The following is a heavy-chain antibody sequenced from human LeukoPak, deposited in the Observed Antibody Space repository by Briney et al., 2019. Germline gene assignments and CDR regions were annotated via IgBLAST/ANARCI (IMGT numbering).Heavy chain of an antibody. CDR2: INHSGST. D-gene: IGHD3-22*01. CDR3: ARASSYDSVTRYDPAWFGP. Sequence: SETLSLTCTVSGYSISSGYYWGWIRQPPGKGLEWFGSINHSGSTYYNPSLKSRVTISVDTSKNQFSLKLSSVTAADTAVYYCARASSYDSVTRYDPAWFGPWGQGTLVTVSS. CDR1: GYSISSGYY. J-gene: IGHJ5*02. V-gene: IGHV4-38-2*02.